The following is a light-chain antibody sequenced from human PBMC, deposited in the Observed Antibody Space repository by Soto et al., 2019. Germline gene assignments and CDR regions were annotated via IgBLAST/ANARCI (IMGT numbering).Light chain of an antibody. V-gene: IGLV2-8*01. Sequence: QSALTQPPSASGSPGQSVTISCTGTSSDVGGYDYASWYQQHPGKAPKLLIYKVSQRPSGVPDRFSGSKSGSTASLTVSGLQADDEADYYCCSYGGSNILYVFGTGTKVTVL. CDR2: KVS. CDR1: SSDVGGYDY. J-gene: IGLJ1*01. CDR3: CSYGGSNILYV.